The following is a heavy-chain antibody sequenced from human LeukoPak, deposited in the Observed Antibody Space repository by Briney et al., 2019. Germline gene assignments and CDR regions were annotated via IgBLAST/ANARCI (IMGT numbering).Heavy chain of an antibody. CDR1: GGSISSGGFY. V-gene: IGHV4-31*03. J-gene: IGHJ4*02. D-gene: IGHD3/OR15-3a*01. CDR3: ARGTGYYMFDY. Sequence: PSETLSLTCTVSGGSISSGGFYWSLTRQPPGKGLEWIGYIHSSGNTYYNPSLQSRLTISLDTSKNQFSLKLSSVTAADTAVYYCARGTGYYMFDYWGQGTLVTVSS. CDR2: IHSSGNT.